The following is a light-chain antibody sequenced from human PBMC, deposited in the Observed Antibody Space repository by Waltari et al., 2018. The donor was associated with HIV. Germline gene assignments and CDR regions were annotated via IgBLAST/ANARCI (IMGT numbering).Light chain of an antibody. Sequence: ETVLTQSPVTLSVSPGERVTLSCRASQSVSGNLVWYQQKPGQAPRLLIYAASSRATDIPARFSGRGSGTDYTLTISNLQSEDSAVYYCQQNIHWPPYTFGQGTKLEIK. CDR2: AAS. V-gene: IGKV3-15*01. CDR3: QQNIHWPPYT. J-gene: IGKJ2*01. CDR1: QSVSGN.